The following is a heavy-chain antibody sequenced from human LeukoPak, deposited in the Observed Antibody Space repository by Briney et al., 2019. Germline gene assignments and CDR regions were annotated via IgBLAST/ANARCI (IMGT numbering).Heavy chain of an antibody. V-gene: IGHV4-34*01. Sequence: PSETLSLTCAVYGGSFSGYYWSWIRQPPGKGLEWIGEINHSGSTNYNPSLKSRVTISVDTSKNQFSLKLSSVTAADAAVYYCAGYDILTGYYALGYWGQGTLVTASS. CDR3: AGYDILTGYYALGY. CDR1: GGSFSGYY. CDR2: INHSGST. J-gene: IGHJ4*02. D-gene: IGHD3-9*01.